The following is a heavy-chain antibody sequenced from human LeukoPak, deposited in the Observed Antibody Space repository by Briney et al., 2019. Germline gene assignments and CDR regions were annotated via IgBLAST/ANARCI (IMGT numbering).Heavy chain of an antibody. CDR1: GYTFTSYY. Sequence: GASVKVSCKASGYTFTSYYMHWVRQAPGQGLEWMGIINPSGGSTSYAQKFQGRVTMTRDMSTSTVYMELSSLRSEDTAVYYCARGYCSSTSCRSDWFDPWGQGTLVTVSS. J-gene: IGHJ5*02. V-gene: IGHV1-46*01. D-gene: IGHD2-2*01. CDR2: INPSGGST. CDR3: ARGYCSSTSCRSDWFDP.